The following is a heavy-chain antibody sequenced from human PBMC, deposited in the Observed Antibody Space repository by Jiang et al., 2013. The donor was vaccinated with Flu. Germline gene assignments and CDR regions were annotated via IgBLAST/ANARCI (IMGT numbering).Heavy chain of an antibody. CDR3: ARHPQHSYSDY. CDR2: IYYSGST. V-gene: IGHV4-39*01. Sequence: PPGKGLEWIGSIYYSGSTYYNPSLKSRVTISVDTSKNQFSLKLSSVTAADTAVYYCARHPQHSYSDYWGQGTLVTVSS. D-gene: IGHD5-18*01. J-gene: IGHJ4*02.